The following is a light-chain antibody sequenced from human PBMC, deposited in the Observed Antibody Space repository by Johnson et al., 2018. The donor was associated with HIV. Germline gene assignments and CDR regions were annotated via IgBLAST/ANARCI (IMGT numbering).Light chain of an antibody. CDR3: GTWDSSLSAGV. Sequence: QSVLTQPPSVSAAPGQKVTISCSGSSSDMGNYAVSWYQQLPGTAPKLLIYENNKRPSGIPDRFSGSKSGTSATLGITGLQTGAEADYYCGTWDSSLSAGVFGTGTKVTVL. CDR2: ENN. J-gene: IGLJ1*01. CDR1: SSDMGNYA. V-gene: IGLV1-51*02.